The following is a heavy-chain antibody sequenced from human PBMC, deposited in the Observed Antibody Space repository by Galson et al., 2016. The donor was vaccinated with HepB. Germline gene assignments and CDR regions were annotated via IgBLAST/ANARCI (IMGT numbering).Heavy chain of an antibody. CDR3: ARVFGADYGGIWYSDL. Sequence: SLRLSCAASGFIFTNYWMTWVRQAPGKGLEWVAIIKEDGSGKYYVGSVEGRFTISRDNPKNSVYLQMTSLRAEDTALYYCARVFGADYGGIWYSDLWGRGTLVTVSS. CDR1: GFIFTNYW. V-gene: IGHV3-7*01. CDR2: IKEDGSGK. J-gene: IGHJ2*01. D-gene: IGHD4-23*01.